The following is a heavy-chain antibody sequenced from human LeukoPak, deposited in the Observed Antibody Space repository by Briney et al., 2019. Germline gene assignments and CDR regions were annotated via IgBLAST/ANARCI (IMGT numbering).Heavy chain of an antibody. CDR1: GYTFTSYD. J-gene: IGHJ4*02. CDR3: ARVKGAAAGLKHGYFDY. D-gene: IGHD6-13*01. Sequence: ASVKVSCKASGYTFTSYDMHWVRQAPGQGLEWMGRINTNSGGTNYAQKFQGRVTMTRDTSISTAYMELSRLRSDDTAVYYCARVKGAAAGLKHGYFDYWGQGTLVTVSS. V-gene: IGHV1-2*06. CDR2: INTNSGGT.